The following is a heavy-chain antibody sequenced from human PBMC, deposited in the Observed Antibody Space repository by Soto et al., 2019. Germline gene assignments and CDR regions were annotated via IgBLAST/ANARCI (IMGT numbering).Heavy chain of an antibody. J-gene: IGHJ4*02. D-gene: IGHD3-22*01. Sequence: QLQLQESGPGLVKPSETLSLTCTVSGGSISGSSHYWGWIRQPPGQGLEWIGSIYYSGNTYYNPSLMSRVTISVDTSKNQFSLKLTSVTAADAAVYYCAAHDSGGYYAEYWGQGTLVTVSA. CDR1: GGSISGSSHY. V-gene: IGHV4-39*01. CDR2: IYYSGNT. CDR3: AAHDSGGYYAEY.